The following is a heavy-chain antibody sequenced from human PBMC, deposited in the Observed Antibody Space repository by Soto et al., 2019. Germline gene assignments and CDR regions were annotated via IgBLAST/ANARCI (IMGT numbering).Heavy chain of an antibody. V-gene: IGHV3-23*01. D-gene: IGHD1-1*01. CDR3: ADWDEGHYYYCYYGMDV. CDR1: GLTCSNYA. J-gene: IGHJ6*02. CDR2: VDRSGASP. Sequence: EVHLLESGGAFVQTGVSMRLSCAASGLTCSNYAVTWVRQAPGKRLEWVSAVDRSGASPNYPDSVKGRCTISRDTSRNTFYVHMNSLAAEDTAVYYCADWDEGHYYYCYYGMDVWGQGTAVTVSS.